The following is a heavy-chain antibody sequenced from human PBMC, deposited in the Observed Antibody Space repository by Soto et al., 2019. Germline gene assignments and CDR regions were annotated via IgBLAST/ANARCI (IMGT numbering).Heavy chain of an antibody. V-gene: IGHV4-31*03. J-gene: IGHJ4*02. Sequence: QVQLQESSPGLVKPSETLSLTCTVSGGSISSGGHYWNWIRQYPGKGLEWIGYIHDSGSTYYNPSLKSRVIISLDSSKNLFSLKLTSVTAADTAVYFCASESQNLYYNFWSGYYNFWGQGTLVTVSS. CDR1: GGSISSGGHY. CDR2: IHDSGST. D-gene: IGHD3-3*01. CDR3: ASESQNLYYNFWSGYYNF.